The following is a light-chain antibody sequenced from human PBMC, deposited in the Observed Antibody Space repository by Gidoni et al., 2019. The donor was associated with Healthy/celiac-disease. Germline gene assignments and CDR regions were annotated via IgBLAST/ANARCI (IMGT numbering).Light chain of an antibody. J-gene: IGKJ3*01. CDR1: QSVSSSY. V-gene: IGKV3-20*01. CDR3: QQYGSSPPLFT. Sequence: EIVLTQSPGTLSLSPGERATLPCRASQSVSSSYLAWYQQKPGQAPRLLIYGASSRATGIPDRFSGSGSGTDFTLTISRLEPEDFAVYYCQQYGSSPPLFTFXPXTKVDIK. CDR2: GAS.